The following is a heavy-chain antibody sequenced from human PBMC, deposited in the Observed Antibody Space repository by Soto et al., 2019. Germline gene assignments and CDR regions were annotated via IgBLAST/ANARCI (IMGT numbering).Heavy chain of an antibody. J-gene: IGHJ3*02. V-gene: IGHV3-30-3*01. D-gene: IGHD2-21*02. CDR3: ARYIVMVTATYAFDI. CDR1: GFTFSSYA. CDR2: ISSDGSNK. Sequence: QVQLVESGGGVVQPGRSLRLSCAASGFTFSSYAMHWVRQAPGKGLEWVAVISSDGSNKYYADSVKGRFTISRDNSKNTLYRQMNSLIAEDTAVYYCARYIVMVTATYAFDIWGKGTIVPVSS.